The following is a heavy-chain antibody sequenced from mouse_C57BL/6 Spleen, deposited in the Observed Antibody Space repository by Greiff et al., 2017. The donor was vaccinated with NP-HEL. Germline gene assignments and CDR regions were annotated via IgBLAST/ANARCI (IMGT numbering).Heavy chain of an antibody. V-gene: IGHV1-76*01. Sequence: VQLQQSGPELVKPGASVKMSCKASGYTFTDYYLNWVKQRPGQGLEWIARIYPGSGNTYYNEKFKGKATLTAEKSSSTAYMQLSSLTAEDAAVYFCARGTTRFDYWGQGTTLTVSS. D-gene: IGHD1-1*01. J-gene: IGHJ2*01. CDR2: IYPGSGNT. CDR3: ARGTTRFDY. CDR1: GYTFTDYY.